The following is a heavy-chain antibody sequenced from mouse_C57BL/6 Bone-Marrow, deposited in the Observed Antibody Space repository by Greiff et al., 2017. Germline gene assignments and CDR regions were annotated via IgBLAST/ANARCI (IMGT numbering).Heavy chain of an antibody. D-gene: IGHD2-10*02. J-gene: IGHJ1*03. Sequence: VKLMESGPGLVAPSQSLSITCTVSGFSLTSYGVDWVRPSPGKGLEWLGVIWGVGSTHYNSALKSRLSISKDNSKSPVFLKMNSLQTDDTAMYYCASRGVVWNWYFDVWGTGTTVTVSS. CDR3: ASRGVVWNWYFDV. V-gene: IGHV2-6*01. CDR1: GFSLTSYG. CDR2: IWGVGST.